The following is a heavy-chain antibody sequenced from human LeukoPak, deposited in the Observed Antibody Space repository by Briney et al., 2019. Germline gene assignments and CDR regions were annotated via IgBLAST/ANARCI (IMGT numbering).Heavy chain of an antibody. D-gene: IGHD3-10*01. Sequence: GGSLRLSCAASGFSFSSYSMNWVRQAPGKGLEWVSYISSSSLTIYYADSVKGRFTISRDNAKNSLYLQMNSLRDEDTAVYYCARANYGSGSYRALDYWGQGTLVTVSS. CDR2: ISSSSLTI. CDR3: ARANYGSGSYRALDY. V-gene: IGHV3-48*02. CDR1: GFSFSSYS. J-gene: IGHJ4*02.